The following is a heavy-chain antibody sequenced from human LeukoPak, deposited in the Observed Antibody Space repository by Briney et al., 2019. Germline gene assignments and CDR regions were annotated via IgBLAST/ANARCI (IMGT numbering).Heavy chain of an antibody. CDR2: IDPEDSET. D-gene: IGHD6-13*01. V-gene: IGHV1-24*01. CDR1: GFTFTRLA. CDR3: ATAVIRGPRSWYLIDY. Sequence: GASLKLSCKVSGFTFTRLAMHWVRQAPGKGLEWMGGIDPEDSETMYAQKIQGRVTMTEDSSTDTAYMELSSLRSEDTAVYHCATAVIRGPRSWYLIDYWGQGTLVTVSS. J-gene: IGHJ4*02.